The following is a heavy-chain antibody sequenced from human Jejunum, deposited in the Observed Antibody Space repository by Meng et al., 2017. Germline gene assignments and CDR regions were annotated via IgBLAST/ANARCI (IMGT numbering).Heavy chain of an antibody. D-gene: IGHD2-2*01. V-gene: IGHV1-2*06. J-gene: IGHJ4*02. CDR2: INPYNGDT. CDR1: GYTFTDYY. Sequence: QVQLVQSGAEVKKPGASGKVSCKASGYTFTDYYIHWVRQAPGQGLEWLGRINPYNGDTTYAQNFQGRVTMTRDTPITTAYMSLNSLTSDDTAVFYCARDCSTASCSDYWGQGTLVTVSS. CDR3: ARDCSTASCSDY.